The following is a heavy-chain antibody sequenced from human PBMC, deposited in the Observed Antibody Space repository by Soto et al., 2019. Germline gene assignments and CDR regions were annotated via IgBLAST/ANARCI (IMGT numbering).Heavy chain of an antibody. CDR1: GYTFTGYY. D-gene: IGHD3-10*01. J-gene: IGHJ6*02. V-gene: IGHV1-2*04. Sequence: ASVKVSCKASGYTFTGYYMHWVRQAPGQGLEWMGWINPNSGGTNYAQKFQGWVTMTRDTSISTAYMELSRLRSDDTAVYYCARDYVPGPGSYYYYGMDVWGQGTTVTVS. CDR2: INPNSGGT. CDR3: ARDYVPGPGSYYYYGMDV.